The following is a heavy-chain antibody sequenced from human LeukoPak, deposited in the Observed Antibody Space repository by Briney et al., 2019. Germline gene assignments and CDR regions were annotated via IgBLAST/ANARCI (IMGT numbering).Heavy chain of an antibody. V-gene: IGHV4-38-2*01. Sequence: SETLSLTCAVSGYSISSGYYWGWIRQPPGKGLEWIGSIYHSGDTYYNPSLKSRITISVDTSKNQFSLKLNSVTAADTAVYYCARQGYCNGGTCYRYFDYWGQGTLVTVSS. CDR1: GYSISSGYY. D-gene: IGHD2-15*01. CDR2: IYHSGDT. CDR3: ARQGYCNGGTCYRYFDY. J-gene: IGHJ4*02.